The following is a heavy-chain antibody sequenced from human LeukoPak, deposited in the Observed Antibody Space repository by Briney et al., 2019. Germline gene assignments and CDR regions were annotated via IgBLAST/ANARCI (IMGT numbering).Heavy chain of an antibody. CDR2: INWNGGST. Sequence: PGGSLRLSCAASGFTFDDYGMSWVRQAPGKGLEWVSGINWNGGSTGYADSVKGRFTIPRDNAKNSLYLQMNSLRAEDTALYYCARVPELDYYYMDVWGKGTTVTVSS. V-gene: IGHV3-20*04. CDR3: ARVPELDYYYMDV. J-gene: IGHJ6*03. CDR1: GFTFDDYG. D-gene: IGHD1-26*01.